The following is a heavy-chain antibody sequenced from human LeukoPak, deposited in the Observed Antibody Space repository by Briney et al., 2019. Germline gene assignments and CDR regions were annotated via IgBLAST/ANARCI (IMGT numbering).Heavy chain of an antibody. CDR3: AREKILGHYYDSSGTLYFDY. CDR1: GYTFTSYY. Sequence: ASVKVSCKASGYTFTSYYMHWVRQAPGQGLEWMGIINPSGGSTSYAQNFQGRVTITRDMSTSTVYMELVSLKSEDTAVYYCAREKILGHYYDSSGTLYFDYWGQGTLVTVSS. D-gene: IGHD3-22*01. V-gene: IGHV1-46*01. CDR2: INPSGGST. J-gene: IGHJ4*02.